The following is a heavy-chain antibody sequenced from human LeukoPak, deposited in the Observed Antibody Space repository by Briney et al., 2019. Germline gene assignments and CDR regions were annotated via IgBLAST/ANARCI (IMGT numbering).Heavy chain of an antibody. CDR3: ARKGWYSDL. CDR1: GFTFSSYS. CDR2: ISTSSSYI. Sequence: GGSLRLSCAASGFTFSSYSMNWVRQAPGKGLEWVSSISTSSSYIHYADSVKGRFTISRDNAKNSLYLQMNSLRAEDTAVYYRARKGWYSDLWGRGTLVSVSS. J-gene: IGHJ2*01. V-gene: IGHV3-21*01.